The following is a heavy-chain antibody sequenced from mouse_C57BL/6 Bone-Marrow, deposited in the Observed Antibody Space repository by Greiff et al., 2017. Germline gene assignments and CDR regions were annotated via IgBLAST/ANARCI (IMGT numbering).Heavy chain of an antibody. CDR1: GFTFSSYA. CDR2: ISDGGSYT. Sequence: EVHLVESGGGLVKPGGSLKLSCAASGFTFSSYAMSWVRQTPEKRLEWVATISDGGSYTYYPDNVKGRFTISRDNAKNTLYLQMSHLKSEDTAMYYCARPHYYGSLFDYWGQGTTLTVSS. CDR3: ARPHYYGSLFDY. V-gene: IGHV5-4*01. D-gene: IGHD1-1*01. J-gene: IGHJ2*01.